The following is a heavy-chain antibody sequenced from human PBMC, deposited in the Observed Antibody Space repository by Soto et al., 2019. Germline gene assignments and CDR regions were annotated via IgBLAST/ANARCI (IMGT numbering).Heavy chain of an antibody. J-gene: IGHJ3*02. D-gene: IGHD6-13*01. Sequence: QVQLVQSGAEVKKPGASVKVSCKASEYTFTTYSLHWVRQAPGQGLEWMGIINPNSSTTSDAQKFQGRVTMTREMSTSIVYMELSSLRSEDTAVYYGASDLYSSSWYVRAFDMWGQGTMVTVSS. CDR3: ASDLYSSSWYVRAFDM. CDR2: INPNSSTT. CDR1: EYTFTTYS. V-gene: IGHV1-46*03.